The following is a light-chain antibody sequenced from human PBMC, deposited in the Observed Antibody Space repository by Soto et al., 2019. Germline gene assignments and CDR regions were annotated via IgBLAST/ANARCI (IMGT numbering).Light chain of an antibody. CDR1: QSIGTY. CDR2: AAS. V-gene: IGKV1-8*01. CDR3: QQYYIYPPT. J-gene: IGKJ4*01. Sequence: AIRMTQSPSSFSASTGDRVTITCRASQSIGTYLAWDQQIPGRAPKLLIFAASTLQRGFTSRFSGSGSGTDFTLTISCLQSEDFATYYCQQYYIYPPTFGGGTKVEIK.